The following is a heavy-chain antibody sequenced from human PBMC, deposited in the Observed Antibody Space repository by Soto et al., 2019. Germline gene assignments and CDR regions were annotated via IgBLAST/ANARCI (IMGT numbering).Heavy chain of an antibody. D-gene: IGHD1-1*01. Sequence: QVHLVQSGAEVKKPGASVNVSCMGSGYGFTTYGITWVRQAPGQGLEWMAWISAHNGNTNYAQKLQGRVTVTRDTSTSTAYMELRSLRSDDTAVYYCARGRYGDYWGQGALVTVSS. CDR3: ARGRYGDY. CDR2: ISAHNGNT. CDR1: GYGFTTYG. J-gene: IGHJ4*02. V-gene: IGHV1-18*01.